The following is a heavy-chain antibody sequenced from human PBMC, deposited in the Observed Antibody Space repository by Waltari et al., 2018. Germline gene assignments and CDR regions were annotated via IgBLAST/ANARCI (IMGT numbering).Heavy chain of an antibody. CDR1: GGSISSHY. V-gene: IGHV4-59*11. Sequence: GGSISSHYWSWIRQPPGKGLEWIGYIYYSGSTNYNPSLKSRVTISVDTSKNQFSLKLSSVTAADTAVYYCAREDEQLADFDYWGQGTLVTVSS. D-gene: IGHD6-13*01. CDR3: AREDEQLADFDY. J-gene: IGHJ4*02. CDR2: IYYSGST.